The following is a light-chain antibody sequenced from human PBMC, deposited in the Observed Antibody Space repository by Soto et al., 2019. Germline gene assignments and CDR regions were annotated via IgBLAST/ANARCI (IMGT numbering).Light chain of an antibody. CDR1: SSDVVGYNY. CDR2: DVS. V-gene: IGLV2-14*01. J-gene: IGLJ3*02. Sequence: QSVLTQPASVSGSPGQSITISCTGTSSDVVGYNYVSWYQQHPGKAPKLMIYDVSNRPSGVSNRFSGSKSGNTASLTISGLQAEDEADYYCSSYTSSSPRVFGGGTKVTVL. CDR3: SSYTSSSPRV.